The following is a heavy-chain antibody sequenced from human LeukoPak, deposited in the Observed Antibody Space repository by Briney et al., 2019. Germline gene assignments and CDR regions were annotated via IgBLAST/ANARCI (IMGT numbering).Heavy chain of an antibody. CDR2: ISSSSSYI. Sequence: PGGSLRLSCAASGFTFSSYSMNWVRQAPGKGLEWVSSISSSSSYIYYADSVKGRFTISRDNAKNSLYQLNSLRAEDTAVYYCARSLVVGANPYHWGQGTLVTVSS. CDR1: GFTFSSYS. J-gene: IGHJ5*02. V-gene: IGHV3-21*01. D-gene: IGHD1-26*01. CDR3: ARSLVVGANPYH.